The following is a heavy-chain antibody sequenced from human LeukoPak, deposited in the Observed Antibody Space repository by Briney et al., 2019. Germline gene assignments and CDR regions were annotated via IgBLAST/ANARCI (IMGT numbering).Heavy chain of an antibody. J-gene: IGHJ4*02. CDR1: GFTFSSYA. CDR2: ISYDGSNK. CDR3: ARGVTGTLANFDY. D-gene: IGHD1-20*01. Sequence: GGSLRLSCAASGFTFSSYAMHWVRQAPGKGLEWVAFISYDGSNKYCADSVKGRFTISRDNSKNTLFLQMNSLRAEDTAVYYCARGVTGTLANFDYWGQGTLVAVSS. V-gene: IGHV3-30*04.